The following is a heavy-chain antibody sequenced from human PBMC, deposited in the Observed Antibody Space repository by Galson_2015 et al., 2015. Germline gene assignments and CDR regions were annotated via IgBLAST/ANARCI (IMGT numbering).Heavy chain of an antibody. D-gene: IGHD3-16*01. V-gene: IGHV1-3*01. J-gene: IGHJ3*02. CDR1: GYTFTAYA. Sequence: QSGAEVKKSGEFLKISCKASGYTFTAYAIHWVRQAPGQGLEWLGWIRAGNGDTKYSQNFQGRVTITTDTSASTAYMGLSSLRSEDTAVYYCARNRLAGETDIWGQGTMVTVSS. CDR2: IRAGNGDT. CDR3: ARNRLAGETDI.